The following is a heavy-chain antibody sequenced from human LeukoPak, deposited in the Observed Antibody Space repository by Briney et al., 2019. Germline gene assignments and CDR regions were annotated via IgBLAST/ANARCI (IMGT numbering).Heavy chain of an antibody. Sequence: ASVKVSCKASGYTFTGYYMHWVPQAPGQGREWMGWITSNSGGTNHAQKFQGSVTMTRDTPISTAYMELSSLRSDHTAVYYCAIVGRKAVAGTIDYWGQGTLVTVSS. CDR2: ITSNSGGT. D-gene: IGHD6-19*01. CDR3: AIVGRKAVAGTIDY. CDR1: GYTFTGYY. J-gene: IGHJ4*02. V-gene: IGHV1-2*02.